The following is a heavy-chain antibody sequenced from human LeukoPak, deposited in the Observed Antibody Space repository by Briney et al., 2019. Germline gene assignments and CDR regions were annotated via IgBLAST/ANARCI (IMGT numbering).Heavy chain of an antibody. Sequence: GGSLRLSCAASGFTFSSYWMTWVRQAPWKGLEWVANINQGGSEKYYVDSVKGRFTISKDNAKNSLYLQMNSLRAEDTAVYYCARDNSAEKGQQLANWGQGTLVTVSS. V-gene: IGHV3-7*04. D-gene: IGHD6-13*01. CDR2: INQGGSEK. CDR3: ARDNSAEKGQQLAN. CDR1: GFTFSSYW. J-gene: IGHJ4*02.